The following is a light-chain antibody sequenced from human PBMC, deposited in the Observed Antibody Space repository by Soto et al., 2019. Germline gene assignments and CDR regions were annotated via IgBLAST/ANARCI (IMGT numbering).Light chain of an antibody. V-gene: IGLV4-69*01. J-gene: IGLJ2*01. CDR3: QTWGTGIQV. CDR1: SGHSNYA. Sequence: QLVLTQSPSASASLGASVKLTCILSSGHSNYAIAWHQHQAEKGPRYLMKLNSDGSHRKGDGIPDRFSGSSSGAERYLTISSLQSEDEADYYCQTWGTGIQVFGGGTKVTVL. CDR2: LNSDGSH.